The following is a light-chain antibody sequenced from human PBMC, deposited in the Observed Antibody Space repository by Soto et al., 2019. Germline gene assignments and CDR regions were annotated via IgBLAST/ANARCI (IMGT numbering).Light chain of an antibody. CDR1: SSNIGAGYD. CDR2: ANS. J-gene: IGLJ1*01. CDR3: QSYDSSLTGYV. Sequence: QSVLTQPPSVSGAPXXXXTISCTGSSSNIGAGYDVHWYQQLPGTAPRLLIYANSNRPSGVPDRFSGSKSGTSASLAITGLQAEDEADYYCQSYDSSLTGYVFGTGTKLTVL. V-gene: IGLV1-40*01.